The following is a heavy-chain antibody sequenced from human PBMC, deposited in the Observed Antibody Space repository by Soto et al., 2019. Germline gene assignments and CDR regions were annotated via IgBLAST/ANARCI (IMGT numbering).Heavy chain of an antibody. J-gene: IGHJ4*02. CDR3: ARDHSSTPGVY. V-gene: IGHV3-30-3*01. CDR2: ISYDGSNK. Sequence: QVQLVESGGGVVQPGRSLRLSCAASGFTFSSYAMHWVRQAPGKGLEWVAVISYDGSNKYYADSVKGRFTISRDNSKNTLYLQMNSLRAEDTALYYCARDHSSTPGVYWGQGTLVTVSS. D-gene: IGHD3-10*01. CDR1: GFTFSSYA.